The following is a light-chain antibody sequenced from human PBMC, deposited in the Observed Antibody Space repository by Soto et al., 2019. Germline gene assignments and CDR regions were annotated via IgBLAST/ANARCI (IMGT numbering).Light chain of an antibody. Sequence: QSALTQPASVSGPPGQSITISCTGTSSDVGAYNYVSWYQHHPGKAPRLVIYDVTNRPSGISDRFSGSKSGNTASLTISGLLAEDGADYYCASYTTISTYVFGTGTSHRP. CDR2: DVT. CDR3: ASYTTISTYV. CDR1: SSDVGAYNY. J-gene: IGLJ1*01. V-gene: IGLV2-14*01.